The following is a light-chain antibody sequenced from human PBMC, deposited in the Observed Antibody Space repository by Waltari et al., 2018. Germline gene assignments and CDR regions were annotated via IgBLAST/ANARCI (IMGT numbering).Light chain of an antibody. CDR2: DVT. J-gene: IGLJ3*02. CDR1: SSDVGGYNY. V-gene: IGLV2-11*01. CDR3: CSYADTYTWV. Sequence: QSALTQPRSVSGSPGQSVAISCTGTSSDVGGYNYVSWYQQHPGKAPKLLIHDVTKRPSGVPDRFSGSKSGNTASLTISGLQADDEGDYYCCSYADTYTWVFGGGTKVTVL.